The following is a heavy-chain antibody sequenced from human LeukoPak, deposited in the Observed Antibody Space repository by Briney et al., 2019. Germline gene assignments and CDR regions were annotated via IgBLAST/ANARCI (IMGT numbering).Heavy chain of an antibody. V-gene: IGHV1-69*01. J-gene: IGHJ4*02. Sequence: SVKVSCKASGGTFSSYAISWVRQAPGQGLEWMGGIIPIFGTANYAQKFQGRVTITADESTSTAYMELSSLRSEDTAVYYCARRIMITFGGVKEAFDYWGQGTLVTVSS. CDR1: GGTFSSYA. D-gene: IGHD3-16*01. CDR3: ARRIMITFGGVKEAFDY. CDR2: IIPIFGTA.